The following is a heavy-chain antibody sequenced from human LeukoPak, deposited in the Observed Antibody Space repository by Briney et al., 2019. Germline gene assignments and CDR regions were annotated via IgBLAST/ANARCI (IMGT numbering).Heavy chain of an antibody. D-gene: IGHD2-15*01. CDR3: ATDYYCSGGSCYPPD. V-gene: IGHV3-21*01. CDR2: ISGSSNDI. J-gene: IGHJ4*02. Sequence: GGSLRLSCAASGFPFSIYTMNWVRQAPGKGQEWVSSISGSSNDIYYADSVKGRFTISRDNAKNSLYLQMNSLRAEDTAVYYCATDYYCSGGSCYPPDWGQGTLVTVSS. CDR1: GFPFSIYT.